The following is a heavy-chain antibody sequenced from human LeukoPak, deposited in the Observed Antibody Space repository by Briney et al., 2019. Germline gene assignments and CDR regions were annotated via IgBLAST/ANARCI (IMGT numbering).Heavy chain of an antibody. D-gene: IGHD6-6*01. CDR2: INSDGSST. CDR3: ASRSIAARPGWEADY. V-gene: IGHV3-74*01. J-gene: IGHJ4*02. Sequence: GGSLRLSCAASGFTFSSYWMHWVRQAPGKGLVWVSRINSDGSSTSYADSAKGRFTISRNNAKNTLYLQMNSLRAEDTAVYYCASRSIAARPGWEADYWGQGTLVTVSS. CDR1: GFTFSSYW.